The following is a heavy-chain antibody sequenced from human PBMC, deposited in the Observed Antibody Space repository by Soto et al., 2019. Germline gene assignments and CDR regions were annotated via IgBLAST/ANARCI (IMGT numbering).Heavy chain of an antibody. CDR2: INHGGST. CDR1: GGSISSGGYS. V-gene: IGHV4-30-2*01. CDR3: ARTQWEYDSLTGRLWGALDI. J-gene: IGHJ3*02. D-gene: IGHD3-9*01. Sequence: QLQLQESGSGLVRASQTLYLTCAVSGGSISSGGYSWSWIRLPPGKGLEWIGNINHGGSTYYNPSLKSRVSTSIDKSMNQFSLRLSSVTAAHTAVYFCARTQWEYDSLTGRLWGALDIWGLGIMVTVSS.